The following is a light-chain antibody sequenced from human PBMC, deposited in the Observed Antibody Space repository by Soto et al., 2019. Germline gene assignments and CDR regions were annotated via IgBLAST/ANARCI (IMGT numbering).Light chain of an antibody. CDR1: SSDVGGYNY. Sequence: QSALTQPASVSGSPGQSITISCTGNSSDVGGYNYVSWYQQHPGKAPKLMISEVNNRPSGVSDRFSGSKSGNTASLTISGLQAEDEADYYCGSYRSISTWVFGGGTKLTVL. V-gene: IGLV2-14*01. CDR2: EVN. J-gene: IGLJ3*02. CDR3: GSYRSISTWV.